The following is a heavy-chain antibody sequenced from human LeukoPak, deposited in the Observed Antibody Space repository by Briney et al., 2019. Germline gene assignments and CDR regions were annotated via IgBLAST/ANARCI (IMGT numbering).Heavy chain of an antibody. V-gene: IGHV3-48*01. J-gene: IGHJ4*02. D-gene: IGHD1-26*01. CDR1: GFTFSSYS. CDR3: ARDLVGATNY. CDR2: ISSSGSTI. Sequence: GGSLRLSCAASGFTFSSYSMTWVRQAPGKGLEWVSYISSSGSTIYYADSVKGRFTISRDNAKNSLYLQMNSLRAEDTAVYYCARDLVGATNYWGQGTLVTVSS.